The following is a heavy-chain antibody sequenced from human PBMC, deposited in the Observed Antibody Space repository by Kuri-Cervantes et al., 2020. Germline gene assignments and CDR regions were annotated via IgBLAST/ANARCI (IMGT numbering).Heavy chain of an antibody. V-gene: IGHV1-69*05. CDR1: GGTFSSYA. CDR3: ARDISGIHP. D-gene: IGHD5-12*01. CDR2: IIPIFGTA. Sequence: SVKVSCKASGGTFSSYAISWVRQAPGQGLEWMGGIIPIFGTANYAQKFQGRVTITTDESTSTAYMELTSLTSDDTATYYCARDISGIHPWGQGTVVTVSS. J-gene: IGHJ5*01.